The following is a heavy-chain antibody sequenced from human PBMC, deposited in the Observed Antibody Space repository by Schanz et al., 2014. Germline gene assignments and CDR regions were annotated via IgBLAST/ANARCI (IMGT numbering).Heavy chain of an antibody. V-gene: IGHV3-23*04. CDR3: ARDGGRDGYNLAFDV. CDR2: MYINSGST. J-gene: IGHJ3*01. D-gene: IGHD5-12*01. CDR1: GFTFSGYA. Sequence: VQLVESGGGLVQPGGSLRLSCAASGFTFSGYAMSWVRQAPGKGLEWVSSMYINSGSTQYADSVKGRFIISRDSSKNTLFLQMNSLRAEDTAVYFCARDGGRDGYNLAFDVWGQGTLVTVSS.